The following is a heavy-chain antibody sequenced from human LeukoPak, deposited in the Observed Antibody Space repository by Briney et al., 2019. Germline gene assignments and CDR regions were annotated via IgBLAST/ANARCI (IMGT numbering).Heavy chain of an antibody. Sequence: PWASVKVSCKASGYTFTGYYMHWVRQAPGQGLEWMGWINPNSGGTNYAQKFQGRVTMTRDTSISTAYMELSRLRSDDTAVYYCARETLRGSSSPDFDYWGQGTLVTVSS. J-gene: IGHJ4*02. V-gene: IGHV1-2*02. D-gene: IGHD6-6*01. CDR2: INPNSGGT. CDR3: ARETLRGSSSPDFDY. CDR1: GYTFTGYY.